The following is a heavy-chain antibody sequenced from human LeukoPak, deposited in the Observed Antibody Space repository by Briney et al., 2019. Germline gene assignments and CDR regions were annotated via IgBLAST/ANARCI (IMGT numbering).Heavy chain of an antibody. Sequence: SLTLSCAATEFTFNTYSMHWVRQAPRKGLHRLAVISYDGSNEYYADSVKGRFTISRDNSKNTLYLQMDSLRVEDTAVYFCAKDMGDADYVVDYWGQGTLVTVSS. CDR1: EFTFNTYS. V-gene: IGHV3-30*18. J-gene: IGHJ4*02. CDR3: AKDMGDADYVVDY. D-gene: IGHD4-17*01. CDR2: ISYDGSNE.